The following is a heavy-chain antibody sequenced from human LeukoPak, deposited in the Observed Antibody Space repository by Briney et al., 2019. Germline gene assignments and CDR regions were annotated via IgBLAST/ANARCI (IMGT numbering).Heavy chain of an antibody. V-gene: IGHV1-46*01. D-gene: IGHD3-22*01. Sequence: GASVKVSCKASSYTFTTYGISWVRQAPGQGLEWMGIINPSGGSIRYAQKFQGRVTMTRDTSTSTVYMELSSLRSEDTAVYYCARGRNYYDSSRYYYEGDAFDIWGQGTMVTVSS. J-gene: IGHJ3*02. CDR2: INPSGGSI. CDR3: ARGRNYYDSSRYYYEGDAFDI. CDR1: SYTFTTYG.